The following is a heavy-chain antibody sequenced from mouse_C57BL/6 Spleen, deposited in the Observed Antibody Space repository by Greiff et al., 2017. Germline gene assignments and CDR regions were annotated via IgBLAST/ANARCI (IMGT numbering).Heavy chain of an antibody. CDR2: IDPSDSYT. CDR1: GYTFTSYW. V-gene: IGHV1-50*01. Sequence: QVQLQQPGAELVKPGASVKLSCKASGYTFTSYWMQWVKQRPGQGLEWIGEIDPSDSYTNYNQKFKGKATLTVDTSSSTAYMQLSSLTSEDSAVYYCARGHGSSHYWGQGTTLTVSS. J-gene: IGHJ2*01. CDR3: ARGHGSSHY. D-gene: IGHD1-1*01.